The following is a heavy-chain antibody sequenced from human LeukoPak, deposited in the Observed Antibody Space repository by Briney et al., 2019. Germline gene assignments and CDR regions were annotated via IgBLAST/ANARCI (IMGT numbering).Heavy chain of an antibody. D-gene: IGHD6-13*01. CDR1: RYTFTIYG. V-gene: IGHV1-18*01. CDR3: AGRIAAAWKFVY. CDR2: ISAYNGNT. Sequence: GASVNVSCKASRYTFTIYGISWVRQAPGQGLEWVGWISAYNGNTNYAHQLKGRFTMATDTSTSTAYMELRSLRSEDPAVYYCAGRIAAAWKFVYWGEGTLVSVSS. J-gene: IGHJ4*02.